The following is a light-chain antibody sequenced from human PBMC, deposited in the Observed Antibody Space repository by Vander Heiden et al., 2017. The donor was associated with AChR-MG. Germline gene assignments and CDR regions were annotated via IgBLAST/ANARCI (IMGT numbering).Light chain of an antibody. J-gene: IGLJ2*01. CDR1: SSDVGGYEH. CDR3: SSYTSSSTLG. CDR2: EVS. Sequence: QSALTQPASVSGSPGQSITISCTGTSSDVGGYEHVSWYQQPPGKAPKLIIYEVSNRPSGLSNRFSGSKSGNTASLTISGLQAEDEADYHCSSYTSSSTLGFSGGTKL. V-gene: IGLV2-14*01.